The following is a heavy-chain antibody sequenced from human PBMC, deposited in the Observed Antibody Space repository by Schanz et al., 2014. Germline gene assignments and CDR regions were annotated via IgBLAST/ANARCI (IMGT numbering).Heavy chain of an antibody. D-gene: IGHD1-20*01. V-gene: IGHV3-23*01. CDR1: GFTFSSYA. CDR2: ISGRDGST. J-gene: IGHJ4*02. CDR3: ANNWNLDY. Sequence: EVQLLESGGGLVQPGGSLRLSCAASGFTFSSYAMSWVRQAPGKGLEWVSAISGRDGSTYYADSVRGRFTISRDNFKGALYLQMSSLRAEDTAVYYCANNWNLDYWGQGTLVTVSS.